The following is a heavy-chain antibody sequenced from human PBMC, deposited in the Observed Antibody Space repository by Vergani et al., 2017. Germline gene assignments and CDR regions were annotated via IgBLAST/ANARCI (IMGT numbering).Heavy chain of an antibody. CDR3: ATTGVVCSSGNCYSFYYYYYMDV. CDR1: GFSFSLYA. Sequence: QVQLVESGGGVVQPGRSLRISCVDSGFSFSLYAMHWVRQAPGKGLEWVALLSHDGSKESYTDSVKGRFTISRDNSRSTLYLEMNSLRPEDTAVYYCATTGVVCSSGNCYSFYYYYYMDVWGKGTAVTVSS. V-gene: IGHV3-30-3*01. J-gene: IGHJ6*03. CDR2: LSHDGSKE. D-gene: IGHD2-21*02.